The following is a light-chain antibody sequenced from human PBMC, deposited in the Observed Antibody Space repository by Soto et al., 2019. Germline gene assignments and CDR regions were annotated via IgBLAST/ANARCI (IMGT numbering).Light chain of an antibody. CDR3: QHYNDYSPT. CDR2: DAS. J-gene: IGKJ1*01. CDR1: QSISSW. V-gene: IGKV1-5*01. Sequence: DIKMTQSPSTLSASVGDRVTISCRASQSISSWSAWYQQKPGKAPKLLIFDASTLESGVPPRFSGSGSGTEFTLTISSLQPDDFATYYCQHYNDYSPTFGQGTKVDI.